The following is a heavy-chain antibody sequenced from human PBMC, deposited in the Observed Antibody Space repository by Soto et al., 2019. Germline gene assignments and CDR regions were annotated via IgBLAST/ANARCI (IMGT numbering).Heavy chain of an antibody. CDR3: VRDKNDILTGYPRDRYYYYGMDV. D-gene: IGHD3-9*01. CDR1: GGTFSSYA. Sequence: SVKVSCKASGGTFSSYAISWVRQAPGQGLEWMGGIIPIFGTANYAQKFQGRVTITADESTSTAYMELSSLRSEDTAVYYCVRDKNDILTGYPRDRYYYYGMDVWGQGTTVTVSS. J-gene: IGHJ6*02. V-gene: IGHV1-69*13. CDR2: IIPIFGTA.